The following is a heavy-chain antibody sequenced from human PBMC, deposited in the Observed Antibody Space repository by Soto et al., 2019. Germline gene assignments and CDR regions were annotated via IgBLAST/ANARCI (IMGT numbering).Heavy chain of an antibody. CDR3: ATGPRRRIYDY. Sequence: GASVKVSCKASGGTFSSYTISWVRQAPGQGLEWMGWIIPNNGNTNYAQKLQGRVTMTTDTSTSTAYMELRSLRSDDTAVYYCATGPRRRIYDYWGQRTLVTVSS. CDR1: GGTFSSYT. CDR2: IIPNNGNT. V-gene: IGHV1-18*01. D-gene: IGHD5-12*01. J-gene: IGHJ4*02.